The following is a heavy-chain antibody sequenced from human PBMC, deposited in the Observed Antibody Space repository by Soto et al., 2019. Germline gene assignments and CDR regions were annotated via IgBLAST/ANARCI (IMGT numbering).Heavy chain of an antibody. CDR2: IIPIFGTA. D-gene: IGHD3-22*01. Sequence: VASVKVSCKASGGTFSSYAISWVRQAPGQGLEWMGGIIPIFGTANYAQKFQGRVTITADESTSTAYMELSSLRPEDTAVYYCARDPNYYDSSGYDYWGQGTLVTVSS. V-gene: IGHV1-69*13. CDR1: GGTFSSYA. J-gene: IGHJ4*02. CDR3: ARDPNYYDSSGYDY.